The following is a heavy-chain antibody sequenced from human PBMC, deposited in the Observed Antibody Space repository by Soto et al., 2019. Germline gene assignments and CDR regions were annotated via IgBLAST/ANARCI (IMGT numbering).Heavy chain of an antibody. D-gene: IGHD3-22*01. CDR1: GGSISSGGYY. CDR2: IYYSGST. CDR3: ARVDNYYDSSGYYADY. J-gene: IGHJ4*02. V-gene: IGHV4-31*03. Sequence: SSETLSLTCTVSGGSISSGGYYWSWIRQHPGKGLEWIGYIYYSGSTYYNPSLKSRVTISVDTSKNQFSLKLSSVTAADTAVYYCARVDNYYDSSGYYADYWGQGTLVTVSS.